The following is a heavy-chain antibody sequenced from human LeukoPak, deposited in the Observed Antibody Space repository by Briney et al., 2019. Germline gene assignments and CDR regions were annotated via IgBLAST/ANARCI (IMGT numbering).Heavy chain of an antibody. J-gene: IGHJ4*02. Sequence: GGSLRLSCAASGFTFSSYWMSWVRQAPGKGLEWVANIKQDGSEKYYVDSVKGRFTISRDNAKNSLYLQMNSLRAEDTAVYYCARDGGPYDILTGYYMGTGDGAIDYWGQGTLVTVSS. V-gene: IGHV3-7*01. CDR2: IKQDGSEK. D-gene: IGHD3-9*01. CDR1: GFTFSSYW. CDR3: ARDGGPYDILTGYYMGTGDGAIDY.